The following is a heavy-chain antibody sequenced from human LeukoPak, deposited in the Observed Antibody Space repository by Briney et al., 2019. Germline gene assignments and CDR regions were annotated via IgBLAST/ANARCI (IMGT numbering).Heavy chain of an antibody. D-gene: IGHD3-22*01. CDR3: TTDYYDSSGQYYFDY. J-gene: IGHJ4*02. CDR2: IKSKTDGGTT. CDR1: GFTFSNAW. Sequence: GRSLRLSCAASGFTFSNAWMSWVRQAPGKGLEWVGRIKSKTDGGTTDYAAPVKGRFAISRDDSKNTLYLQMNSLKTEDTAVYYCTTDYYDSSGQYYFDYWGQGTLVTVSS. V-gene: IGHV3-15*01.